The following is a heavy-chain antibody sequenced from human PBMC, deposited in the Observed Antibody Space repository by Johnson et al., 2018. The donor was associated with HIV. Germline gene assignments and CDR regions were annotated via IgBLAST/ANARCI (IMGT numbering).Heavy chain of an antibody. D-gene: IGHD3-10*01. V-gene: IGHV3-23*01. CDR1: GFSFSAYA. Sequence: VQLLESGGGVVQPGGSLRLSCATSGFSFSAYAMTWVRQGAGKGLEWVSAISSSGGGTYYADSVEGRFAISRDNSKNILYLQMNILRAEDTAVYYCAKEGTTMEVDIWGQGTMVTVSS. CDR2: ISSSGGGT. CDR3: AKEGTTMEVDI. J-gene: IGHJ3*02.